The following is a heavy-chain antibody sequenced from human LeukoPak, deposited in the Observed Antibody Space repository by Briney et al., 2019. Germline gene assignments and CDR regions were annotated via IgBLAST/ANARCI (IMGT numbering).Heavy chain of an antibody. CDR2: INWNGGST. J-gene: IGHJ4*02. V-gene: IGHV3-20*04. D-gene: IGHD3-10*01. Sequence: GGSLRLSCAASGFTFDDYGMSWVRQAPGKGLEWVSGINWNGGSTGYADSVKGRFTISRDNAKNSLYLQMNSLRAEDTALYYCARGWASIYGSGSSPNFDYWGQGTLVTVSS. CDR3: ARGWASIYGSGSSPNFDY. CDR1: GFTFDDYG.